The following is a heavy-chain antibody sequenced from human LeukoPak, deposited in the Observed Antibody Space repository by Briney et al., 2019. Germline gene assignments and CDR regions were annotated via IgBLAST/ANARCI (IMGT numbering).Heavy chain of an antibody. V-gene: IGHV3-7*01. D-gene: IGHD6-19*01. CDR1: GFTFSSYW. Sequence: PGGSLRLSCAASGFTFSSYWMNWARQAPGKGLEWVASINHNGNVNYYVDSVKGRFTISRDNSKNSLYLQMNSLRAEDTAVYYCARAKEGIAVAAQDYWGQGTLVTVSS. J-gene: IGHJ4*02. CDR2: INHNGNVN. CDR3: ARAKEGIAVAAQDY.